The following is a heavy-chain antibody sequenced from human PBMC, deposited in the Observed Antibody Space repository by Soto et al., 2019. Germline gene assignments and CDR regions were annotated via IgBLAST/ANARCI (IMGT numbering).Heavy chain of an antibody. CDR2: IGTAGDT. D-gene: IGHD2-15*01. CDR1: GFTVSSNY. J-gene: IGHJ4*02. V-gene: IGHV3-13*01. Sequence: GGSLSLSCAASGFTVSSNYMSWVRQAPGKGLEWVSTIGTAGDTYYAVSVKGRFTISRDNAKNSLSLQMNSLRAGDTAVYFCARGQEVGAHFFDSWGQGAQVTVSS. CDR3: ARGQEVGAHFFDS.